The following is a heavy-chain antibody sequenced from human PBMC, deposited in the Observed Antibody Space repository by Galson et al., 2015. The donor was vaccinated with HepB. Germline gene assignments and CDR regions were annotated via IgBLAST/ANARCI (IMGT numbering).Heavy chain of an antibody. CDR3: GKLYGTAWYADADY. Sequence: SLRLSCAASGFTFSSYAMSWVRQAPGKGLEWVSAISESGGSTYDADSVKGRFTISRDNSMDTLYLQMNSLRAEDTAVYYCGKLYGTAWYADADYWGQGTRVTVSS. D-gene: IGHD6-19*01. CDR2: ISESGGST. V-gene: IGHV3-23*01. CDR1: GFTFSSYA. J-gene: IGHJ4*02.